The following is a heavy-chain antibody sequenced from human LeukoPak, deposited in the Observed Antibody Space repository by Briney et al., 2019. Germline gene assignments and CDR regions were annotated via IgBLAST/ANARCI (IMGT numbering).Heavy chain of an antibody. J-gene: IGHJ4*02. Sequence: SETLSLTCTVSGYSISSGYYWGWIRQPPGKGLEWIGSIYHSGSTYYNPSLKSRVTISVDTSKNQFSLKLSSVTAADTAVYYCARSSAYFTVNYYFDYWGQGTLVTVSS. CDR2: IYHSGST. CDR1: GYSISSGYY. D-gene: IGHD2-21*01. CDR3: ARSSAYFTVNYYFDY. V-gene: IGHV4-38-2*02.